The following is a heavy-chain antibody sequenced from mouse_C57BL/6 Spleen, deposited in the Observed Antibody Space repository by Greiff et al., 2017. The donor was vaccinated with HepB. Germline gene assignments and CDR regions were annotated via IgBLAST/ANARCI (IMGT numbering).Heavy chain of an antibody. D-gene: IGHD1-1*01. CDR2: ISDGGSYT. Sequence: EVKVVESGGGLVKPGGSLKLSCAASGFTFSSYAMSWVRQTPEKRLEWVATISDGGSYTYYPDNVKGRFTISRDNAKNNLYLQMSHLKYEDTAMYYCARDRGIYYYGSGDFAYWGQGTRVTVSA. V-gene: IGHV5-4*01. CDR3: ARDRGIYYYGSGDFAY. J-gene: IGHJ3*01. CDR1: GFTFSSYA.